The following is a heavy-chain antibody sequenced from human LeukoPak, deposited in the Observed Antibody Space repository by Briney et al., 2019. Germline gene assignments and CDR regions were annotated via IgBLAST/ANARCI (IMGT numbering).Heavy chain of an antibody. J-gene: IGHJ4*02. Sequence: GGSLRLSCAASGFTFSSYSMNWVRQAPGKGLEWVSSISSSSSYIYYADSVKGRFTISRDNAKNSLYLQMNSLRAEDTAVYYCARVRPSHGGWRGVDYWGQGTLVTVSS. V-gene: IGHV3-21*01. CDR3: ARVRPSHGGWRGVDY. CDR1: GFTFSSYS. CDR2: ISSSSSYI. D-gene: IGHD6-19*01.